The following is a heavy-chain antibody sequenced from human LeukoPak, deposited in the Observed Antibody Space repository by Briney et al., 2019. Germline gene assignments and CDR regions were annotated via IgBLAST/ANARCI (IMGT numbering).Heavy chain of an antibody. Sequence: PSETLSLTCTVSGGTISSSSYYWGWIRQPAGKGLEWIGRLSTSGSTDYNPSLKSRVTMSLDTSRNQFSLKLSTVTAADTAVYYCARKDGDYWGQGTLVTVSS. CDR3: ARKDGDY. J-gene: IGHJ4*02. V-gene: IGHV4-61*02. CDR2: LSTSGST. CDR1: GGTISSSSYY.